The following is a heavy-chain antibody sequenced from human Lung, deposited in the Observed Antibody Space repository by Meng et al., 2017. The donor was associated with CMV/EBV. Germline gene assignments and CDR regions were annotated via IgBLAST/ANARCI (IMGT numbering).Heavy chain of an antibody. CDR3: AREREELITTFGVATSSRYGMDV. CDR1: GFTFSRYS. Sequence: GGSLRLSXAASGFTFSRYSMNWVRQAPGKGLEWVSSIRSSSRYIYYTDSVKGRFTISTDNAKTSLYLQMNSLRAEDTAVYYCAREREELITTFGVATSSRYGMDVCGQGTTVTVSS. V-gene: IGHV3-21*01. D-gene: IGHD3-3*01. CDR2: IRSSSRYI. J-gene: IGHJ6*02.